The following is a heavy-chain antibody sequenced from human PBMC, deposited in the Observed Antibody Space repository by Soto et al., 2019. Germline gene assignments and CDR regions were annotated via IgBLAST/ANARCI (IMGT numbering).Heavy chain of an antibody. J-gene: IGHJ5*01. CDR3: ARHVWLES. CDR1: GYIFSSYW. CDR2: IYPDDSET. Sequence: GESLKISCKGSGYIFSSYWINWVRQMPGKGLEWMGIIYPDDSETRYSPSFQGQVTISVDKSTSSAYLQWRSLKASDSAVYYCARHVWLESWGQGTLVTVSS. V-gene: IGHV5-51*01.